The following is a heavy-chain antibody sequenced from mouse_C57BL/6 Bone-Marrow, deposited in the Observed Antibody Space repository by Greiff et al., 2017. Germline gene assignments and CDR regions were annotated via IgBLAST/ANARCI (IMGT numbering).Heavy chain of an antibody. CDR3: EREERYWYCDV. CDR1: GFTFTNYW. CDR2: IYPGGGYT. Sequence: QVLLKQSGAELVRPGTSVKMSCKASGFTFTNYWIGWAKQRPGHGLEWVGDIYPGGGYTNYKEKFKGQVTLSADKAYRTDYMQFSSLTYEDSANYYCEREERYWYCDVWGPGTTVTVSS. J-gene: IGHJ1*01. V-gene: IGHV1-63*01.